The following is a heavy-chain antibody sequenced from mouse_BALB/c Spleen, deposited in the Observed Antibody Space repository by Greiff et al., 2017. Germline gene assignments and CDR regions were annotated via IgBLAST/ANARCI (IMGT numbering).Heavy chain of an antibody. D-gene: IGHD1-2*01. CDR3: ARDHTATGWYFDV. CDR1: GFSLTSYG. J-gene: IGHJ1*01. CDR2: IWAGGST. V-gene: IGHV2-9*02. Sequence: VHLVESGPGLVAPSQSLSITCTVSGFSLTSYGVHWVRQPPGKGLEWLGVIWAGGSTNYNSALMSRLSISKDNSKSQVFLKMNSLQTDDTAMYYCARDHTATGWYFDVWGAGTTVTVSS.